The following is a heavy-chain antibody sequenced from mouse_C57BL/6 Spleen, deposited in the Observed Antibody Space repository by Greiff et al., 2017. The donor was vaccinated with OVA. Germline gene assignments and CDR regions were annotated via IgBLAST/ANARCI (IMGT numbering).Heavy chain of an antibody. CDR3: ARDKIPNYYGSSLFAY. D-gene: IGHD1-1*01. CDR2: ISDGGSYT. CDR1: GFTFSSYA. Sequence: EVKVVESGGGLVKPGGSLKLSCAASGFTFSSYAMSWVRQTPEKRLEWVATISDGGSYTYYPDNVKGRFTISRDNAKNNLYLQMSHLKSEDTAMYYCARDKIPNYYGSSLFAYWGQGTLVTVSA. V-gene: IGHV5-4*01. J-gene: IGHJ3*01.